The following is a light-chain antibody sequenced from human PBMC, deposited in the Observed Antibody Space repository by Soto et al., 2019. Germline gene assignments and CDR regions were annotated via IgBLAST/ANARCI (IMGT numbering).Light chain of an antibody. Sequence: QSVLTQPPSASGTPGQRVTISCSGSSXNIESNTVTWYQQLPGMAPKLVIYSNYDRPSGVPDRFSGSTSGTSASLVIRGLQSEDEADYYCAAWDDILNGYVFGGGTRSPS. CDR2: SNY. V-gene: IGLV1-44*01. J-gene: IGLJ1*01. CDR3: AAWDDILNGYV. CDR1: SXNIESNT.